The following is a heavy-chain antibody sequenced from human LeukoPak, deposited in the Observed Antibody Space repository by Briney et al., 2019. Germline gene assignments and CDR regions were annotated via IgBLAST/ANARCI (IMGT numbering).Heavy chain of an antibody. CDR1: GGSISSQY. D-gene: IGHD3-3*01. J-gene: IGHJ5*02. CDR3: ARLRLLEWLFPWFDP. V-gene: IGHV4-59*08. CDR2: VSYSGAT. Sequence: PSETLSLTCTVSGGSISSQYWSWIRQPPGRGLEWIGYVSYSGATKYNPSLKSRVTISVDTSKNQFSLKLNSMTAADTSVYYCARLRLLEWLFPWFDPWGQGTLVTVSS.